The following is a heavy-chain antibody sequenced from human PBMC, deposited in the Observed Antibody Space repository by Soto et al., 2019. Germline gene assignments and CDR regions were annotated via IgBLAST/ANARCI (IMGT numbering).Heavy chain of an antibody. Sequence: PGGSLRLSCAASGFTFSIYGVHWVRQAPGKGLEWVAVISYDGSNKYYADSVKGRFTISRDNSKNTLYLQMNSLRAEDTAVYYCASSRKDIVVVVAATIPDAFDIWGQGTMVTVSS. CDR3: ASSRKDIVVVVAATIPDAFDI. CDR1: GFTFSIYG. CDR2: ISYDGSNK. J-gene: IGHJ3*02. V-gene: IGHV3-30*03. D-gene: IGHD2-15*01.